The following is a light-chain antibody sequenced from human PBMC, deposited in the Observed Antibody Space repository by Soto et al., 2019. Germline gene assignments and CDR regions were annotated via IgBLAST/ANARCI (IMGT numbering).Light chain of an antibody. J-gene: IGKJ1*01. CDR3: LQLYNFSWT. CDR2: DAS. Sequence: DIHMTQSPSTLSASVGDRVTITCRASQSISNWLAWYQQRPGTAPNLLIFDASTLESGVPSRFSGSGSGTEFTLTISRLQPEDFATYYCLQLYNFSWTFGQGTKVDIK. V-gene: IGKV1-5*01. CDR1: QSISNW.